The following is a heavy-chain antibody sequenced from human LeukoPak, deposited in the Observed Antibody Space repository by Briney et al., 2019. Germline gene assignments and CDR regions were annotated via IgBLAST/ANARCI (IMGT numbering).Heavy chain of an antibody. CDR2: IIPIFCTA. Sequence: SVKVSCKASGGTFSSYAISWVRQAPGQGLEWMGGIIPIFCTANYAQKFQGRVTITTDESTSTAYMELSSLRSEDTAVYYCATTYCTNGVCSTTVTAGDAFDIWGQGTMVTVSS. V-gene: IGHV1-69*05. J-gene: IGHJ3*02. CDR3: ATTYCTNGVCSTTVTAGDAFDI. CDR1: GGTFSSYA. D-gene: IGHD2-8*01.